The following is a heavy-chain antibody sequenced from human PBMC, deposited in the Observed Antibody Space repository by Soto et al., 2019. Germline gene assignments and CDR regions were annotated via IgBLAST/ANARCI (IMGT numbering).Heavy chain of an antibody. CDR3: ARDVVTMTHYAMDV. Sequence: EVQLVESGGGLVKPGGSLRLSCAASGSTFSSYSMNWVRQAPGKGLEWVSSISSRSTYIYYADSVRGRFTISRDNAKNSLYLQMNSLRAEDTAVYYCARDVVTMTHYAMDVWGQGTTVTVSS. J-gene: IGHJ6*02. CDR1: GSTFSSYS. CDR2: ISSRSTYI. V-gene: IGHV3-21*01. D-gene: IGHD4-17*01.